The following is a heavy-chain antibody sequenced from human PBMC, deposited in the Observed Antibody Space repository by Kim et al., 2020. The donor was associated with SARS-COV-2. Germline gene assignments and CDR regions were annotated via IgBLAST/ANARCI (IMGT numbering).Heavy chain of an antibody. D-gene: IGHD3-10*01. J-gene: IGHJ4*02. V-gene: IGHV3-43*01. Sequence: ADPVQGRLIISRDNSKNSLYLQMNSLRSEDTALYYCAKDIRRSGSYYMKDWGQGTLVTVSS. CDR3: AKDIRRSGSYYMKD.